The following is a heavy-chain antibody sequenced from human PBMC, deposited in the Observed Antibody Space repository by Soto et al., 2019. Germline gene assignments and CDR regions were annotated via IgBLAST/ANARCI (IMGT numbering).Heavy chain of an antibody. Sequence: GGSLRLSCAASGFTFSSYAMHWVRQAPGKGLEWVAVVSYDGSNKYYADSVKGRFTISRDNSKNTLYLQMNSLRAEDTAVYYCARDPGSGWYWPGYNWFDLWGQGTLVTVSS. V-gene: IGHV3-30-3*01. J-gene: IGHJ5*02. D-gene: IGHD6-13*01. CDR2: VSYDGSNK. CDR1: GFTFSSYA. CDR3: ARDPGSGWYWPGYNWFDL.